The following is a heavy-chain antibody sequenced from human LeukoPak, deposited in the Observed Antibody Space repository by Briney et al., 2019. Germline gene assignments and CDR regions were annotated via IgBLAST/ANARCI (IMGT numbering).Heavy chain of an antibody. CDR3: ARRSSSGWYPDFYYYYMDV. CDR2: IRYDGTNK. J-gene: IGHJ6*03. CDR1: EFTFSNYG. Sequence: GGSLRLSCAASEFTFSNYGMHWVRQAPGKGLEWVAFIRYDGTNKYYADSVKGRFTISRDNSKNTLYLKMNSLRGEDTAVYYCARRSSSGWYPDFYYYYMDVWGKGTTVTISS. D-gene: IGHD6-19*01. V-gene: IGHV3-30*02.